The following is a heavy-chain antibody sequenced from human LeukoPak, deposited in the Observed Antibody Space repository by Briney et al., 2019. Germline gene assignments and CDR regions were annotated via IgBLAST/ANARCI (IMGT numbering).Heavy chain of an antibody. J-gene: IGHJ3*02. D-gene: IGHD2-2*01. CDR2: ISSSSNYI. CDR1: GFTFSTYS. V-gene: IGHV3-21*01. CDR3: ARDQSRGHFGRSGDAFDI. Sequence: GGSLRLSCAASGFTFSTYSMNWVRQAPGKGLEWVSCISSSSNYIYYADSLKGRFTISRDNAKNALYLQMNSLRAEDTAVYYCARDQSRGHFGRSGDAFDIWGQGTMVTVSS.